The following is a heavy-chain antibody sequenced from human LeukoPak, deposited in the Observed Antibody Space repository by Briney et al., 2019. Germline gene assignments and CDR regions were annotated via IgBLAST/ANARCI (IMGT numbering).Heavy chain of an antibody. Sequence: SETLSLTCTVSGGSISSYYWSWIRQPPGKGLEWIGYIYYSGSTYYNPSLKSRVTISVDTSKNQFSLKLSSVTAADTAVYYCARGGHDYGDYWGQGTLVTVSS. CDR3: ARGGHDYGDY. CDR2: IYYSGST. J-gene: IGHJ4*02. CDR1: GGSISSYY. V-gene: IGHV4-30-4*08.